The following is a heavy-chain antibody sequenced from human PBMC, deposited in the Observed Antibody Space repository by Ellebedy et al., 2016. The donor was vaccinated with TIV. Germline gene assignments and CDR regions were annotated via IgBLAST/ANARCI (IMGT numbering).Heavy chain of an antibody. CDR1: GGSISSSNW. V-gene: IGHV4-4*02. D-gene: IGHD6-13*01. Sequence: SETLSLTCGVSGGSISSSNWWSWVRQPPGKGLEWIGEINHSGSTNYNPSLKSRVTISVDTSKNQFSLKLSSVTAADTAVYYCARGRVRKYSSSWAYYFDYWGQGTLVTVSS. J-gene: IGHJ4*02. CDR2: INHSGST. CDR3: ARGRVRKYSSSWAYYFDY.